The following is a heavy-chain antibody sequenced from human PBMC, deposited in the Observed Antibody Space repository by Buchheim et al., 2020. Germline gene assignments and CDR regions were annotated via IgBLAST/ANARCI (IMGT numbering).Heavy chain of an antibody. J-gene: IGHJ2*01. CDR1: GFTFSSYA. Sequence: EVQLLESGGGLVQPGGSLRLSRAASGFTFSSYAMSWVRQAPGKGLEWVSAISGSGGSTYYADSVKGRFTISRDNSKNTLYLQMNSLRAEDTAVYYCAKDLMRWELLGGPHWYFDLWGRGTL. D-gene: IGHD2-15*01. CDR3: AKDLMRWELLGGPHWYFDL. CDR2: ISGSGGST. V-gene: IGHV3-23*01.